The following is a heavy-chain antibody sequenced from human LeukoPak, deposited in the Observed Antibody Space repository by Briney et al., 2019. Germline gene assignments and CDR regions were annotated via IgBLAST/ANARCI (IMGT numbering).Heavy chain of an antibody. V-gene: IGHV3-7*01. J-gene: IGHJ1*01. CDR1: GFTFSSTW. D-gene: IGHD2-15*01. CDR3: ARYSSVGD. CDR2: IKQDGSEK. Sequence: GGSLRLSCAASGFTFSSTWMSWVRQAPGKGLEWVANIKQDGSEKNYVDSVKGRLTISRDNAKNSLYLQMNSLRAEDTSVYYCARYSSVGDLGQGTLVTVSS.